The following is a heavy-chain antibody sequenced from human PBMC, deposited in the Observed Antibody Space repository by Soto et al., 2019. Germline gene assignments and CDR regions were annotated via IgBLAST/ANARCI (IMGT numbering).Heavy chain of an antibody. Sequence: ASVKVSCKASGNTVPNYAIHWVRQAPGQRLEWMGWINGGNGNTYYSEHFQGRVTLTRDTSAGTVYMQLSSLTSEDTAVYYCARDDSGFSGSHYIDYFNYWGPG. CDR1: GNTVPNYA. D-gene: IGHD1-26*01. CDR2: INGGNGNT. J-gene: IGHJ4*02. V-gene: IGHV1-3*01. CDR3: ARDDSGFSGSHYIDYFNY.